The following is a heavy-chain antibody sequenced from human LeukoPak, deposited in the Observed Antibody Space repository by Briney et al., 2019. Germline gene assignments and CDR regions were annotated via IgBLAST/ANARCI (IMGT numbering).Heavy chain of an antibody. V-gene: IGHV4-61*01. D-gene: IGHD3-10*01. CDR3: AKTPRELTVFWFDP. J-gene: IGHJ5*02. CDR2: IYYSGST. CDR1: GGSVSSGSYY. Sequence: PSETLSLTCTVSGGSVSSGSYYWSWIRQPPGKGLEWIGYIYYSGSTNYNPSLKSRVTISVDTSKNQFSLKLSSVTAADTAVYFCAKTPRELTVFWFDPWGQGTLVTVSS.